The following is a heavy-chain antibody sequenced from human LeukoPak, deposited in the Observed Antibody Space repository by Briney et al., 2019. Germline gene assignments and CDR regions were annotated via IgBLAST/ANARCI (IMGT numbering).Heavy chain of an antibody. CDR1: GYTFTSYD. D-gene: IGHD3-9*01. V-gene: IGHV1-8*01. Sequence: ASVKVSCKASGYTFTSYDINWVRQATGQGLEWMGWMNPNSGNTGYAQKFQGRVTMTRNTSISTAYMELSSLRSEDTAVSYCARGPAAESRYFDWLLSHWGQGTLVTVPS. CDR3: ARGPAAESRYFDWLLSH. CDR2: MNPNSGNT. J-gene: IGHJ4*02.